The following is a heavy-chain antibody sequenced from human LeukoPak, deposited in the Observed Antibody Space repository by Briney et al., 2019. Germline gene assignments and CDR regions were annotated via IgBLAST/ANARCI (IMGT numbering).Heavy chain of an antibody. Sequence: SETLSLTCAVYGGSFSGYYWSWIRQPPGKGLEWIGEINHSGSTNYNPSLKSRVTISVDTSKNQFSLKLSSVTAADTAVYYCARVGYSYGPLWGQGTLVTVSS. CDR3: ARVGYSYGPL. CDR1: GGSFSGYY. J-gene: IGHJ4*02. V-gene: IGHV4-34*01. D-gene: IGHD5-18*01. CDR2: INHSGST.